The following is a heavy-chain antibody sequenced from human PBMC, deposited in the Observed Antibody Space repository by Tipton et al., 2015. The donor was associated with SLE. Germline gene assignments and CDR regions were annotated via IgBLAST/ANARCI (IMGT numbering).Heavy chain of an antibody. V-gene: IGHV4-39*01. CDR2: IYYSGST. CDR3: ARLQAAGTWSDP. Sequence: LVKPSETLSLTCTVSGGSISSGSYYWGWIRQPPGKGLEWIGSIYYSGSTYYNPSLKSRVTISVDTSKNQFSLKVSSVTAADTAVYYCARLQAAGTWSDPWGQGTLVTVSS. CDR1: GGSISSGSYY. J-gene: IGHJ5*02. D-gene: IGHD6-13*01.